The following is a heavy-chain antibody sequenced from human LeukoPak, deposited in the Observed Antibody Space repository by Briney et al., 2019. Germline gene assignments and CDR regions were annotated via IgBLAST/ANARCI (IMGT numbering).Heavy chain of an antibody. J-gene: IGHJ4*02. D-gene: IGHD1-26*01. Sequence: PGGSLRLPCAASGFTFSSYGMHWVRQAPGKGLEGVAVISYDGSNKYYADSVKGRFTISRDNSKNTLYLQMNSLRAEDTAVYYCAKEDSGSYDALDYWGQGTLVTVSS. CDR3: AKEDSGSYDALDY. CDR2: ISYDGSNK. V-gene: IGHV3-30*18. CDR1: GFTFSSYG.